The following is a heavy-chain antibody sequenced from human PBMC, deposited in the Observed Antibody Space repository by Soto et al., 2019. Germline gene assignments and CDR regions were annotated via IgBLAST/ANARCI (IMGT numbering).Heavy chain of an antibody. CDR1: GGSITSYY. J-gene: IGHJ5*02. CDR2: IYHSGST. CDR3: ARYIGASNCNYFDP. D-gene: IGHD7-27*01. V-gene: IGHV4-59*01. Sequence: QEQLQESGPGLVKPSETLSLTCSVSGGSITSYYWSWIRQPPGKGLEWIGYIYHSGSTNYNPSLRSRVTMSADTSKNQFSLRLSSVTAADTAVYYCARYIGASNCNYFDPWGQGTLVTVSS.